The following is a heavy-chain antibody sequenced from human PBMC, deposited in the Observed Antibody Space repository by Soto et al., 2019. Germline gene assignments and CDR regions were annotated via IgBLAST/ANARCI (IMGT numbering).Heavy chain of an antibody. CDR2: FDPEDGET. CDR1: GYTLTELS. J-gene: IGHJ4*02. CDR3: ATGPAKMSYYGSWSYYLDLPDY. Sequence: GASVKVSCKVSGYTLTELSMHWVRQAPGKGLEWMGGFDPEDGETIYAQKFQGRVTMTEDTSTDTAYMELSSLRSEDTAVYYCATGPAKMSYYGSWSYYLDLPDYWGQGTLVTISS. D-gene: IGHD3-10*01. V-gene: IGHV1-24*01.